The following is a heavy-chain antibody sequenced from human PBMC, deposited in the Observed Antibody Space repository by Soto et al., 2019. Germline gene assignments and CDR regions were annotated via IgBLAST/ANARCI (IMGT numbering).Heavy chain of an antibody. V-gene: IGHV1-69*13. CDR3: ARTRIAAASKRLDP. D-gene: IGHD6-13*01. CDR2: IIPIFGTA. Sequence: AVKVSCKASGGTFSSYGISWVRQAPGQGLEWMGGIIPIFGTANYAQKFQGRVTITADESTSTAYMELSSPRSGDTAVYYCARTRIAAASKRLDPCGQGTLVTVYS. CDR1: GGTFSSYG. J-gene: IGHJ5*02.